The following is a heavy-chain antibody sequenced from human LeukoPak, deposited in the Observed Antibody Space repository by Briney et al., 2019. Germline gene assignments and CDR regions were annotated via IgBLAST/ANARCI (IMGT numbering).Heavy chain of an antibody. CDR1: GYTFTSYG. Sequence: ASVKVSRKASGYTFTSYGISWVRQAPGQGLEWMGWISAYNGNTNYAQKFQGRVTMTTDTSTSTAYMELRSLRSDDTALYYCARSMYYFGSGTQNFFDPWGQGTLVTVSS. J-gene: IGHJ5*02. CDR2: ISAYNGNT. D-gene: IGHD3-10*01. V-gene: IGHV1-18*01. CDR3: ARSMYYFGSGTQNFFDP.